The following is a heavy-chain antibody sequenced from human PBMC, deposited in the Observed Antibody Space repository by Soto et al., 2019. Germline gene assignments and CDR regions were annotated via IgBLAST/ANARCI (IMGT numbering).Heavy chain of an antibody. J-gene: IGHJ4*02. CDR3: VKDQGLVVATTTFDY. CDR2: ISSNGGST. CDR1: GFTFSSYA. V-gene: IGHV3-64D*08. Sequence: GGSLRLSCSASGFTFSSYAMHWVRQAPGKGLEYVSAISSNGGSTYYADSVKGRFTISRDNSKNTLYLQMSSLRAEDTAVYYCVKDQGLVVATTTFDYWGQGTLVTVSS. D-gene: IGHD5-12*01.